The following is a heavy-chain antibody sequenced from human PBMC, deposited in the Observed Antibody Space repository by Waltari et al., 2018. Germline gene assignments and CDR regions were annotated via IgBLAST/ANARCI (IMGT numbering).Heavy chain of an antibody. CDR1: GFTFSDYW. V-gene: IGHV3-7*01. CDR3: ARDRRYCGGDCYKNLDS. CDR2: IKKDGGEK. Sequence: EVQLVESGGGLVQPGGSLRLSCAAFGFTFSDYWMTWVRQAPGKGLEWVANIKKDGGEKYYVDSVKGRFTVSRDNAKNSLYLQMSSLRAEDTAVYYCARDRRYCGGDCYKNLDSWGQGTLVAVSS. D-gene: IGHD2-21*01. J-gene: IGHJ4*02.